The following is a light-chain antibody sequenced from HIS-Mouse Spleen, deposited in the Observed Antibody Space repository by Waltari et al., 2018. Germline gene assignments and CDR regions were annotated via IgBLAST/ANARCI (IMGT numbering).Light chain of an antibody. CDR2: KDS. Sequence: SYELTQPPSVSVSPGQTARITCSGDAFPNQYDSWYQQKPGQAPGLVIYKDSERPSGIPERFSGSSSGTTVTLTISGVQAEDEADYYCQSADSSGTYWVFGGGTKLTVL. CDR1: AFPNQY. CDR3: QSADSSGTYWV. V-gene: IGLV3-25*03. J-gene: IGLJ3*02.